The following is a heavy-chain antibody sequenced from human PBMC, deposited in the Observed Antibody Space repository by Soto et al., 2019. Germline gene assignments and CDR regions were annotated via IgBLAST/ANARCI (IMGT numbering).Heavy chain of an antibody. CDR2: IYWDEDK. D-gene: IGHD2-15*01. CDR1: GFSLSTSGVG. Sequence: QITLKESGPPLVKPTQTLTLTCTLSGFSLSTSGVGVGWIRQPPGKALEWLALIYWDEDKRYSPSLKSRLTITKDTSTNAVVLTMTNMDPVDTGTYYCAHKGGRGAGMDVWGQGATVTVSS. V-gene: IGHV2-5*02. J-gene: IGHJ6*02. CDR3: AHKGGRGAGMDV.